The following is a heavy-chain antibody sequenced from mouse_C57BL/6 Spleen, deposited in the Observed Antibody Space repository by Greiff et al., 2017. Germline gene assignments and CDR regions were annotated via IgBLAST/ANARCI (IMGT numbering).Heavy chain of an antibody. CDR2: IDPSDSYT. D-gene: IGHD4-1*01. Sequence: QVQLQQPGAELVMPGASVKLSCKASGYTFTSYWMHWVKQRPGQGLEWIGEIDPSDSYTNYNQKFKGKSTLTVDKSSSTAYMQLSSLTSEDSAVXYCARAGTRGFDYWGQGTTLTVSS. V-gene: IGHV1-69*01. CDR1: GYTFTSYW. CDR3: ARAGTRGFDY. J-gene: IGHJ2*01.